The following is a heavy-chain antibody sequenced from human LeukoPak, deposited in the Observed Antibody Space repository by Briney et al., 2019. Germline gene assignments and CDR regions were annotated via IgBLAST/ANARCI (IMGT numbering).Heavy chain of an antibody. CDR1: GFTFSNYG. D-gene: IGHD1-26*01. J-gene: IGHJ6*03. CDR2: IRFDGSNK. Sequence: GGSLRLSCAASGFTFSNYGVHWVRQAPGKGLEWVSFIRFDGSNKYYADSVKGRFTISRDSSKNTLYLQMNSLRAEDTAVYYCAKGRGWEASYYYYYMDVWGKGTTVTISS. CDR3: AKGRGWEASYYYYYMDV. V-gene: IGHV3-30*02.